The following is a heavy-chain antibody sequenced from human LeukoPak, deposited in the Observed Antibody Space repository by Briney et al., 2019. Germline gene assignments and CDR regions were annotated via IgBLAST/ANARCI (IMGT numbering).Heavy chain of an antibody. V-gene: IGHV3-21*01. CDR3: ARARLGYCSGGSCYSGAVAGY. Sequence: KPGGSLRLSCAASGFTFSSHSVNWVRQAPGKGLEWVSSISSSSSYIYYADSVKGRFTISRDNAKNSLYLQMNSLRAEDTAVYYCARARLGYCSGGSCYSGAVAGYWGQGTLVTVSS. J-gene: IGHJ4*02. CDR2: ISSSSSYI. D-gene: IGHD2-15*01. CDR1: GFTFSSHS.